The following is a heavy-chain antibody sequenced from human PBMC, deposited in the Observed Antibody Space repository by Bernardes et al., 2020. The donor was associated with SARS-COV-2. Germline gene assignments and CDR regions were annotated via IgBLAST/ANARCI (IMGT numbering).Heavy chain of an antibody. D-gene: IGHD2-2*01. Sequence: GGSLRLSCAASGFRFDENAMSWARQVPGKGVEWVSTINWNGGRTDYADSVKGRFTISRDNARSSLYLQMNSLRAEDTAFYYCVKDIGYCSTTSCPQDHYYGLDVWGQGTTVTVSS. V-gene: IGHV3-20*04. CDR3: VKDIGYCSTTSCPQDHYYGLDV. CDR2: INWNGGRT. CDR1: GFRFDENA. J-gene: IGHJ6*02.